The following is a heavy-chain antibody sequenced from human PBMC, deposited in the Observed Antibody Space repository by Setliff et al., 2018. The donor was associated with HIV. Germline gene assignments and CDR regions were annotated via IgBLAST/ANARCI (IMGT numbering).Heavy chain of an antibody. CDR1: GYTFTSYY. J-gene: IGHJ3*02. CDR2: INPSGGST. D-gene: IGHD3-22*01. CDR3: ARCYYDSSGPTDAFDI. Sequence: ASVKVSCKASGYTFTSYYMHWVRQAPGQGLEWMGIINPSGGSTSYAQKFQGRVTMTRDTSTSTAYMELSSLRSEDTAVYYCARCYYDSSGPTDAFDIWGQGTVVTVSS. V-gene: IGHV1-46*01.